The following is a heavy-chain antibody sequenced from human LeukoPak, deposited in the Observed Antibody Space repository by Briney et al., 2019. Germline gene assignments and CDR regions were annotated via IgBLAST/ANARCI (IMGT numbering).Heavy chain of an antibody. Sequence: EASVKVSCKASGYTFTSYDINWVRQAPGQGLEWMGWINPNSGGTNYAQKFQGRVTMTRDTSISTAYMELSRLRSDDTAVYYCARFVDFRMLAAFDIWGQGTMVTVSS. V-gene: IGHV1-2*02. J-gene: IGHJ3*02. CDR3: ARFVDFRMLAAFDI. D-gene: IGHD5-12*01. CDR2: INPNSGGT. CDR1: GYTFTSYD.